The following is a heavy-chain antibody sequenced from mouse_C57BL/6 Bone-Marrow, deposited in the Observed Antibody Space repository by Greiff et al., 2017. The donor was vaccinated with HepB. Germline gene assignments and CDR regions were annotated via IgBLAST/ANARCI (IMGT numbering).Heavy chain of an antibody. J-gene: IGHJ4*01. V-gene: IGHV5-2*01. CDR1: EYEFPSHD. D-gene: IGHD1-1*01. CDR2: INSDGGST. Sequence: EVQLVESGGGLVQPGESLKLSCESNEYEFPSHDMSWVRKTPEKRLELVAAINSDGGSTNYQDTMERRIIISRDNTKKTLYLQMSSLRSEDTALYYCARHDITTVVADYYAMDYWGKGTSVTVSS. CDR3: ARHDITTVVADYYAMDY.